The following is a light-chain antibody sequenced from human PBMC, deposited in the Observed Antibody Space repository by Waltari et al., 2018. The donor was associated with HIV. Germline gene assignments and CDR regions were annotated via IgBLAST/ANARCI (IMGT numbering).Light chain of an antibody. Sequence: QSSLTQPRSVSGSPGQSVTISCSGTSSDVGSYNSVSWYQPHPGKAPKVMIYDVSTRPAGVPQRFSGSRSGRTVSLTISGRQAEAEADYYCCSYAGMYTWVFGGGTKLTVL. CDR2: DVS. CDR1: SSDVGSYNS. V-gene: IGLV2-11*01. J-gene: IGLJ3*02. CDR3: CSYAGMYTWV.